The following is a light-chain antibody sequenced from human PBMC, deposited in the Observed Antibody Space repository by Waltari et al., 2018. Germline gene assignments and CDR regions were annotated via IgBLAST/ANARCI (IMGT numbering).Light chain of an antibody. CDR1: QTLVYIDRATS. CDR2: KVT. CDR3: RGRTQRPPCT. V-gene: IGKV2-30*01. J-gene: IGKJ2*02. Sequence: DVGLPQPPLPLPVTPRQPASLSCRSSQTLVYIDRATSFDWFHPRPGQSQWRLIYKVTKRDSAAPDRINGSRSGTEFTLKSSRVEAEDVAVYYGRGRTQRPPCTFEQATKL.